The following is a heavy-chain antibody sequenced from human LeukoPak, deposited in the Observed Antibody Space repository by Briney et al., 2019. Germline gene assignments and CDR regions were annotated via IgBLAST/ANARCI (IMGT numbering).Heavy chain of an antibody. D-gene: IGHD3-16*02. CDR3: ATVWYDYVWGSYRYNDY. Sequence: ASVKVSCKVSGYTLTELSMHWVRQAPGKGLEWMGGFDPEDGETIYAQKFQGRVTMTEDTSTDTAYMELSSLRPEDTAVYYCATVWYDYVWGSYRYNDYWGQGTLVTVSS. V-gene: IGHV1-24*01. CDR1: GYTLTELS. J-gene: IGHJ4*02. CDR2: FDPEDGET.